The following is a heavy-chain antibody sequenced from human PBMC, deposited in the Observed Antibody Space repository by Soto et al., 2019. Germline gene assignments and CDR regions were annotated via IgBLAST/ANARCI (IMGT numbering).Heavy chain of an antibody. CDR1: CGSISSYY. CDR3: AREITGTTLFDY. Sequence: SETLSLTFTVSCGSISSYYWSWIRQPPGKGLEWIGYIYYSGSTNYNPSLKSRVTIPVDTSKNQFSLKLSSVTAADTAVYYCAREITGTTLFDYWGQGTLVTVSS. J-gene: IGHJ4*02. D-gene: IGHD1-20*01. CDR2: IYYSGST. V-gene: IGHV4-59*01.